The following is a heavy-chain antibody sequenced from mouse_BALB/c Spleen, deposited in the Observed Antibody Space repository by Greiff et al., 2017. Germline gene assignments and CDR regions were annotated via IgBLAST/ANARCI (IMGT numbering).Heavy chain of an antibody. CDR2: IRNKANGYTT. CDR3: ARVLYAFAY. J-gene: IGHJ3*01. V-gene: IGHV7-3*02. CDR1: GFTFTDYY. Sequence: EVKLVESGGGLVQPGGSPRLSCATSGFTFTDYYMSWVRQPPGKALEWLGFIRNKANGYTTEYSASVKGRFTISRDNSQSILYLQMNTLRAEDSATYDCARVLYAFAYWGQGTLVTVSA. D-gene: IGHD2-14*01.